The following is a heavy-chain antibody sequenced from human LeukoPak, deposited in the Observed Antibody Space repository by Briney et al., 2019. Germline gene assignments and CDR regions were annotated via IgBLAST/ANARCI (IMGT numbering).Heavy chain of an antibody. CDR2: ISGSGGST. CDR1: GFTFSSYA. J-gene: IGHJ4*02. D-gene: IGHD5-12*01. Sequence: GGSLILSCAASGFTFSSYAMSWVRQAPGKGLEWVSAISGSGGSTYYADSVKGRFTISRDNSKNTLYLQMNSLRAEDTAVYYCAREASRGYSGYGLFDYWGRGTLVTVSS. CDR3: AREASRGYSGYGLFDY. V-gene: IGHV3-23*01.